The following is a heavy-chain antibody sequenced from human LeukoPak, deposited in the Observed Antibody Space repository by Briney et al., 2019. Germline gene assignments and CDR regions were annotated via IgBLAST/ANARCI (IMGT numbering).Heavy chain of an antibody. J-gene: IGHJ4*02. D-gene: IGHD3-22*01. Sequence: ASVKVSCKTSGYTFTNFDINWVRQAPGQGLEWLGWINPFTGKTDYAQRLQGRVTYTGDTPIKTDYTAVSRLTSEDTAVYFCARAPTPFYYDSCAYYSDFWGQGTLVTVSS. CDR1: GYTFTNFD. V-gene: IGHV1-8*03. CDR2: INPFTGKT. CDR3: ARAPTPFYYDSCAYYSDF.